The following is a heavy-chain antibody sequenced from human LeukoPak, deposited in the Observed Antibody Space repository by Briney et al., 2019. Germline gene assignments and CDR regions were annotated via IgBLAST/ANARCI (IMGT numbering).Heavy chain of an antibody. CDR1: GFTFSSYG. CDR2: ISYDGSNK. Sequence: GGSLRLSCAASGFTFSSYGMPWVRQAPGKGLEWVAVISYDGSNKYYADSVKGRFTISRDNSKNTLYLQMNSLRAEDTAVYYCARPPRPSYSSGPYYFDYWGQGTLVTVSS. V-gene: IGHV3-30*03. CDR3: ARPPRPSYSSGPYYFDY. J-gene: IGHJ4*02. D-gene: IGHD6-19*01.